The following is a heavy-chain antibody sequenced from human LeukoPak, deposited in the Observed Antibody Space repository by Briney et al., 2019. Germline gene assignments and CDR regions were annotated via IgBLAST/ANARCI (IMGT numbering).Heavy chain of an antibody. Sequence: GASPKVSCKASVYTFTSYDINWVRQATGQGLEWVGWMDPNSGNTGYAQKFQGRVTMTRDTSISTAYMELSSLRSEDTAVYYCARYAVVAAMNWFDPWGQGTLVIVSS. D-gene: IGHD2-15*01. J-gene: IGHJ5*02. V-gene: IGHV1-8*01. CDR3: ARYAVVAAMNWFDP. CDR2: MDPNSGNT. CDR1: VYTFTSYD.